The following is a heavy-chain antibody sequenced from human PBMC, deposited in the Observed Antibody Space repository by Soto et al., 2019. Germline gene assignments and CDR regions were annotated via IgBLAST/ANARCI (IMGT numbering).Heavy chain of an antibody. CDR1: GYTFTSYG. CDR3: ASGEDGHC. J-gene: IGHJ4*02. Sequence: QVQLVQSGAEVKKPGASVKVSCKASGYTFTSYGISWVRQAPGQGLEWMGWISAYNGNTNYAQKLQGRATMTTETPTSTADRELRSLRSDATAVYYGASGEDGHCWGQGTLVTVSS. CDR2: ISAYNGNT. V-gene: IGHV1-18*01. D-gene: IGHD3-10*01.